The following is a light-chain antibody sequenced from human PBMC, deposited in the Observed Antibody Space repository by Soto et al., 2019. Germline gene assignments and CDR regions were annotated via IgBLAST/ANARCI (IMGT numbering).Light chain of an antibody. CDR3: QQYDDWPPWT. Sequence: EIVMTQSPATLSVSPGERATLSCRASQSVNSNLAWYQQKPGQPPRLLIYGASTRATGIPARFSGGGSGAEYTLTISRLQSEDFAVYYCQQYDDWPPWTFGQGTKVDIK. V-gene: IGKV3-15*01. CDR1: QSVNSN. J-gene: IGKJ1*01. CDR2: GAS.